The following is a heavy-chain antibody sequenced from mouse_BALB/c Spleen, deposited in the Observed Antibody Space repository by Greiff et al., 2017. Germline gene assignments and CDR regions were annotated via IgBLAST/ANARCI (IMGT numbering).Heavy chain of an antibody. J-gene: IGHJ3*01. D-gene: IGHD3-3*01. CDR2: IWGDGST. CDR1: GFSLTGYG. Sequence: VQLKESGPGLVAPSQSLSITCTVSGFSLTGYGVNWGRQPPGKGLEWLGMIWGDGSTDYNSALKSRLSISKDNSKSQVFLKMNSLQTDDTARYYCARESYGLFAYWGQGTLVTVSA. CDR3: ARESYGLFAY. V-gene: IGHV2-6-7*01.